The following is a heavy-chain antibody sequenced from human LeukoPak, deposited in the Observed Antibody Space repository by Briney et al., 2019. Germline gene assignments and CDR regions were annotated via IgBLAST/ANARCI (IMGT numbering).Heavy chain of an antibody. D-gene: IGHD3-22*01. J-gene: IGHJ3*02. CDR2: INPSGGST. V-gene: IGHV1-46*01. Sequence: ASVKVSCKASGYTFTSYYMHWVRQAPGQGLEWMGIINPSGGSTSYAQKFQGRVTITADKYTSTAYMELSSLRSEDTAVYYCSKNNYYYDRSGSRDAFDIWGQGTMVTVSS. CDR3: SKNNYYYDRSGSRDAFDI. CDR1: GYTFTSYY.